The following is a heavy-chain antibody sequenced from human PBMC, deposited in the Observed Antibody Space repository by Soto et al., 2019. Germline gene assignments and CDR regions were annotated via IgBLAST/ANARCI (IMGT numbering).Heavy chain of an antibody. D-gene: IGHD4-17*01. CDR3: ARGQTTVTRYFDY. Sequence: EVQLVESGGGLVKPGGSLRLSCAASGFTFSSYSMNWVRQAPGKGLEWVSSISSSSSYIYYADSVKGRFTISRDNAKNSLYLQMNSLRAEDMAVYYCARGQTTVTRYFDYWGQGTLVIVSS. V-gene: IGHV3-21*01. CDR2: ISSSSSYI. CDR1: GFTFSSYS. J-gene: IGHJ4*02.